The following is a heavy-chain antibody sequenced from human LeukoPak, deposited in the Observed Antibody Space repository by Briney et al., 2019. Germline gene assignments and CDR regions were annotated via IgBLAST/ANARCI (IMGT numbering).Heavy chain of an antibody. Sequence: GGSLRLSCAASGFTFSSHGMHWVRQAPGKGLEWVAVIWYDGSNKFYADSVRGRFTISRDNSKNTLYVQVNSLRAEDTAVYYCARGRGSGWYDAFDIWGQGTMVTVSS. CDR2: IWYDGSNK. J-gene: IGHJ3*02. V-gene: IGHV3-33*01. D-gene: IGHD6-19*01. CDR3: ARGRGSGWYDAFDI. CDR1: GFTFSSHG.